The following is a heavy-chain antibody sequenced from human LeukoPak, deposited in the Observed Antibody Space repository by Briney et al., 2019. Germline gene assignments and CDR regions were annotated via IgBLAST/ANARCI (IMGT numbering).Heavy chain of an antibody. CDR1: GFTFSSYE. CDR2: ISSSGRTI. D-gene: IGHD1-1*01. Sequence: GGSLRLSCAASGFTFSSYEMNWVRQAPGKGLEWVSYISSSGRTIYYADSVKGRLTISIDNAKNSLYLQMNRLRAEDTAVYYCARARTGSGGMDVWGQGTTVTVSS. CDR3: ARARTGSGGMDV. J-gene: IGHJ6*02. V-gene: IGHV3-48*03.